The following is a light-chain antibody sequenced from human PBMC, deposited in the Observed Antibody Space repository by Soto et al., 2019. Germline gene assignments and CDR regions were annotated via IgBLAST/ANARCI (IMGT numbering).Light chain of an antibody. V-gene: IGKV1-6*01. CDR2: GAT. CDR3: LQDYNYPWT. J-gene: IGKJ1*01. CDR1: QDIRTE. Sequence: ALQMTQSPSSLSASVGDRVTITCRASQDIRTELGWYQQKPGKAPKLLIYGATTLQSGVPSRFSGSGSGTDFTLTISGLQPGDFATYYCLQDYNYPWTFGQGTKVEVK.